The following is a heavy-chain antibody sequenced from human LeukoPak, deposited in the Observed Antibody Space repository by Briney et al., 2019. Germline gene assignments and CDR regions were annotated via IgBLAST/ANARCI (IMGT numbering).Heavy chain of an antibody. D-gene: IGHD2-2*01. CDR3: AKGRPSAAAMGWLFDY. V-gene: IGHV3-30*02. Sequence: GGSLRLSCAASGFTFSSYGMHWVRQAPGKGLEWVAFIRYDGSNKYYADSVKGRFTISRDNSKNTLYLQMNGLRAEDTAVYYCAKGRPSAAAMGWLFDYWGQGTLVTVSS. J-gene: IGHJ4*02. CDR2: IRYDGSNK. CDR1: GFTFSSYG.